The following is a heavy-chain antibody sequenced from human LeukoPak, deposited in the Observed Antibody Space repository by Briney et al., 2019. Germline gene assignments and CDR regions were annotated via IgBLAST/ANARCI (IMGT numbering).Heavy chain of an antibody. V-gene: IGHV3-23*01. Sequence: PGGSLRLSCAASGFTFSSYAMSWVRQAPGKGLEWVSAISGSGGSTYYADSVKGRFTISRDNSKNTLYLQMNSLRAEDTAVYYCARQITMVREFDYWGQGTLVTVSS. CDR2: ISGSGGST. D-gene: IGHD3-10*01. CDR1: GFTFSSYA. J-gene: IGHJ4*02. CDR3: ARQITMVREFDY.